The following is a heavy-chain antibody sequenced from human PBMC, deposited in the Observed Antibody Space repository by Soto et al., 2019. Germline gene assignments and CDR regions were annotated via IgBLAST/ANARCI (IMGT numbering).Heavy chain of an antibody. J-gene: IGHJ6*02. V-gene: IGHV3-23*01. Sequence: EVQLLESGGGLVQPGGSLRLSCAASGFTFSSYAMSWVRQAPGKGLEWVSGSSGSGGSTDYADAVKGRSTISRDDSKNTVYLQTNSLRAEDTAVYYCAKERGYNYGYDAMDVWGQGTTVTVSS. D-gene: IGHD5-18*01. CDR1: GFTFSSYA. CDR3: AKERGYNYGYDAMDV. CDR2: SSGSGGST.